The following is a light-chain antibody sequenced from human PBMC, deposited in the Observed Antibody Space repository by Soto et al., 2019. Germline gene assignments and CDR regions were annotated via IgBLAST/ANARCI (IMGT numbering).Light chain of an antibody. J-gene: IGKJ1*01. V-gene: IGKV3-15*01. CDR1: QSVSSSY. CDR3: QQYNNWPPWT. Sequence: PGERVTLSCRDSQSVSSSYLTWYQQKPGQAPRLLIYGASTRATGIPARFSGSGSGTDFTLTISSLQSEDFAVYYCQQYNNWPPWTFGQGNKVDIK. CDR2: GAS.